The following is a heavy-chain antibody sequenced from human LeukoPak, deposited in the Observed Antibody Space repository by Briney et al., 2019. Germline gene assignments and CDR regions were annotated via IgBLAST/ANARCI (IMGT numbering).Heavy chain of an antibody. V-gene: IGHV3-21*01. J-gene: IGHJ6*02. CDR3: ARDFGYGVVAEGYYYYGMDV. CDR1: GFTFSSYS. D-gene: IGHD2-15*01. Sequence: GGSLRLSCAASGFTFSSYSMNWVRQAPGKGLEWVSSISSSSSYIYYADSVKGRFTISRDNAKNSLYLQMNSLRAEDTAVYYCARDFGYGVVAEGYYYYGMDVWGQGTTVTVSS. CDR2: ISSSSSYI.